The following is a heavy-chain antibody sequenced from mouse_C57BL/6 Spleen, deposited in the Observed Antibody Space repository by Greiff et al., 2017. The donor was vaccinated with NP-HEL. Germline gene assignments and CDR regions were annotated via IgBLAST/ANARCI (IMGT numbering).Heavy chain of an antibody. V-gene: IGHV5-9*01. Sequence: EVQLVESGGGLVKPGGSLKLSCAASGFTFSSYTMSWVRQTPEQRLEWVATISGGGGNTYYPASLKGRFPISRDNAKNTPYQQMRSLRSADTALYYCARRSTVVALYWYFDVWGTGTTVTVSS. D-gene: IGHD1-1*01. CDR2: ISGGGGNT. CDR1: GFTFSSYT. J-gene: IGHJ1*03. CDR3: ARRSTVVALYWYFDV.